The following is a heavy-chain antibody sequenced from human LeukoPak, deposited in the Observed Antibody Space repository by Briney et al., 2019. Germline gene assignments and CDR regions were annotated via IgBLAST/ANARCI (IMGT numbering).Heavy chain of an antibody. CDR2: ISYDGSNK. D-gene: IGHD3-22*01. CDR1: GFTFSSYA. CDR3: ASPAGTYYYDSSGYTLDY. Sequence: GGSLRLSCAASGFTFSSYAMHWVRQAPGKGLEWVAVISYDGSNKYYADSVKGRFTISRDNSKNTLYLQMNSLRAEDTAVYYCASPAGTYYYDSSGYTLDYWGQGTLVTVSS. J-gene: IGHJ4*02. V-gene: IGHV3-30-3*01.